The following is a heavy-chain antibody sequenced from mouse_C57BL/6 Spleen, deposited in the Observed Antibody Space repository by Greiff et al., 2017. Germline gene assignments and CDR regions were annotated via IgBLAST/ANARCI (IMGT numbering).Heavy chain of an antibody. D-gene: IGHD1-1*01. Sequence: VQLQQSGPELVKPGASVKISCKASGYSFTDYNMNWVKQSNGKSLEWIGVINPNYGTTSYNQKFKGKATLTVDQSSSTAYMQLNSLTSEDSAVYSCARNYYYGPPRLLDYWGQGTSVTVSS. CDR2: INPNYGTT. V-gene: IGHV1-39*01. CDR1: GYSFTDYN. CDR3: ARNYYYGPPRLLDY. J-gene: IGHJ4*01.